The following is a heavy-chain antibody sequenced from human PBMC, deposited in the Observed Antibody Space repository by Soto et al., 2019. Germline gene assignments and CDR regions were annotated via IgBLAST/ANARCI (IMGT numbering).Heavy chain of an antibody. CDR3: ARQDIVLMVYANDY. J-gene: IGHJ4*02. D-gene: IGHD2-8*01. V-gene: IGHV4-30-2*03. CDR1: GGSIISCGYS. CDR2: IYYSGST. Sequence: SETLSLTCAVSGGSIISCGYSWSLIRQPPGKGLEWIGYIYYSGSTYYNPSLKSRVTISVDTSKNQFSLKLSSVTAADTAVYYCARQDIVLMVYANDYWGQGALVTVSS.